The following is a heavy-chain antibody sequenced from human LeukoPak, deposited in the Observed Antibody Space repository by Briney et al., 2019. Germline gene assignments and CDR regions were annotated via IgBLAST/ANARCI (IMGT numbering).Heavy chain of an antibody. J-gene: IGHJ4*02. CDR3: AKDYDILTGYYGYFDY. Sequence: GGSLRLSCAASGFTVSSNYMSWVRQAPGKGLEWVSVIYSGGSTYYADSVKGRFTISRDNSKNTLYLQMNSLRAEDTAVYYCAKDYDILTGYYGYFDYWGQGTLVTVSS. CDR2: IYSGGST. CDR1: GFTVSSNY. D-gene: IGHD3-9*01. V-gene: IGHV3-53*01.